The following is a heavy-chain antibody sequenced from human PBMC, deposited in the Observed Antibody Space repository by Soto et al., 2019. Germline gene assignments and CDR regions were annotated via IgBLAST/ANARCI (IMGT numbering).Heavy chain of an antibody. CDR1: GFTFSSYG. CDR3: AKDRNFPWYCSGGSCYENWFDP. CDR2: ISYDGSNK. V-gene: IGHV3-30*18. Sequence: SLRLSCAASGFTFSSYGMHWVRQAPGKGLEWVAVISYDGSNKYYADSVKGRFTISRDNSKNTLYLQMNSLRAEDTAVYYCAKDRNFPWYCSGGSCYENWFDPWGQGTLVTVSS. J-gene: IGHJ5*02. D-gene: IGHD2-15*01.